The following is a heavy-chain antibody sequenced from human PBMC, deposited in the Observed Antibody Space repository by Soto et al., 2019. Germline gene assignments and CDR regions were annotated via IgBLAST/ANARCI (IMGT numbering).Heavy chain of an antibody. CDR1: GFSFVSYW. J-gene: IGHJ4*02. V-gene: IGHV3-74*01. CDR3: VRDFRGAVAGSEFDH. Sequence: GGSLRLSCAASGFSFVSYWMHWVRQVPGEGLAWVSRINGNADNSDYADSVKGRFTISRDNAMNRLYLQMDSLRADDTDVYYCVRDFRGAVAGSEFDHWGQGTLVTVSS. D-gene: IGHD6-19*01. CDR2: INGNADNS.